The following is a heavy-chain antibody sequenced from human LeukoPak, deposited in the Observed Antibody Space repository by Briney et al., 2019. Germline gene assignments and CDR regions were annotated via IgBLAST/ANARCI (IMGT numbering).Heavy chain of an antibody. Sequence: ASVKASCKASGYTFTSYDINWVRQATGQGLEWMGWMNPNSGNTGYAQKFRGRVTITRNTSISTAYMELSSLRSEDTAVYYCARLYGSGSYYNVRWFDPWGQGTLVTVSS. D-gene: IGHD3-10*01. V-gene: IGHV1-8*03. CDR2: MNPNSGNT. CDR1: GYTFTSYD. CDR3: ARLYGSGSYYNVRWFDP. J-gene: IGHJ5*02.